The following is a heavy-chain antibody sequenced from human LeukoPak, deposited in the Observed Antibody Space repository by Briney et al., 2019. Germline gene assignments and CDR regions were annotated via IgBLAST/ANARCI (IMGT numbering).Heavy chain of an antibody. J-gene: IGHJ4*02. D-gene: IGHD3-9*01. CDR1: GFSFSVYW. Sequence: GGSLRLSCAASGFSFSVYWMHWVRQAPGKGPVWVSRIKTDGSITDYADSVKGRFTISRDNAKNSLYLQMNSLRAEDTAVYYCARDSTRLLRYFDWSPSYFDYWGQGTLVTVSS. CDR2: IKTDGSIT. V-gene: IGHV3-74*01. CDR3: ARDSTRLLRYFDWSPSYFDY.